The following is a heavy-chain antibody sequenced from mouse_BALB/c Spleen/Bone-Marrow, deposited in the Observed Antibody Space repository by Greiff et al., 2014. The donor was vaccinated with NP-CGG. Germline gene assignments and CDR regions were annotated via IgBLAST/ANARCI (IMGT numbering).Heavy chain of an antibody. CDR3: ARSGYYGSSYYFNY. J-gene: IGHJ2*01. CDR1: GYAFTNYL. V-gene: IGHV1-54*01. CDR2: INPGSGGT. Sequence: VKLQESGAELVRPGTSAKVSCKASGYAFTNYLIEWVKQRPGQGLEWIGVINPGSGGTNYNEKFKGKATLTADKSSSTAYMQLSSLTSDDSAVYFCARSGYYGSSYYFNYWGQGTTLTVSS. D-gene: IGHD1-1*01.